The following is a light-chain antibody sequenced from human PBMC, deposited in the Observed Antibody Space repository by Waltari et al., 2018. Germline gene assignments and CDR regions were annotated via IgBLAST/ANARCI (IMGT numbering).Light chain of an antibody. CDR2: HVH. Sequence: QSALTQPRSVSGSPGQSVTVPCTGSRRDSGAYKYGSCYQQHPGTAPSISIYHVHQRPSGVTDRSVSSKSGNEASLTISGLQADEEADYSCCSHAANYTPNWVFGGGTKLTVL. J-gene: IGLJ3*02. CDR3: CSHAANYTPNWV. V-gene: IGLV2-11*01. CDR1: RRDSGAYKY.